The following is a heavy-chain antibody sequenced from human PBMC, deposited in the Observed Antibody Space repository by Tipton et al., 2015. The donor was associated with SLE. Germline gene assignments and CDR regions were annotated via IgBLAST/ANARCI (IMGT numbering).Heavy chain of an antibody. CDR2: IYHSGST. CDR1: GGSISSHY. V-gene: IGHV4-59*04. J-gene: IGHJ4*02. D-gene: IGHD6-19*01. Sequence: TLSLTCTVSGGSISSHYWSWIRQPPGKGLEWIGSIYHSGSTYYNPSLKSRVTISVDTSKNQFSLKLSSVTAADTAVYYCASRTGIAVDYWGQGTLVTVSS. CDR3: ASRTGIAVDY.